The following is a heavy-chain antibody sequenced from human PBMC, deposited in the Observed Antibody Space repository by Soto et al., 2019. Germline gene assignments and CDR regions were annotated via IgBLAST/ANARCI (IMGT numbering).Heavy chain of an antibody. D-gene: IGHD6-13*01. V-gene: IGHV1-69*13. J-gene: IGHJ5*02. CDR2: IIPIFGTA. Sequence: SVKVSCKASGGTFSSYAISWVRQAPGQGLEWMGGIIPIFGTANYAQKFQGRVTITADESTSTAYMELSSLRSEDTAVYYCARELNLAAADLVRNWFDPWGQGTLVTVSS. CDR1: GGTFSSYA. CDR3: ARELNLAAADLVRNWFDP.